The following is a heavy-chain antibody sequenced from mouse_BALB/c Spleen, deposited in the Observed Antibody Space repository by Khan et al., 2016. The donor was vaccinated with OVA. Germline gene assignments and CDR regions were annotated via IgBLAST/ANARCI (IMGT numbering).Heavy chain of an antibody. CDR2: INPSNNYT. V-gene: IGHV1-4*01. CDR1: GYTFTSYT. J-gene: IGHJ3*01. Sequence: QVQLKQSGAELARPGASVKMSCKASGYTFTSYTVHWVRQRPGQTLEWIGHINPSNNYTNYNQNFKDKATLIVDKSSSTAYMQRNSLTSEDSAVYYCVREGAYYRSDGWFAYWGQGTLVTVSA. CDR3: VREGAYYRSDGWFAY. D-gene: IGHD2-14*01.